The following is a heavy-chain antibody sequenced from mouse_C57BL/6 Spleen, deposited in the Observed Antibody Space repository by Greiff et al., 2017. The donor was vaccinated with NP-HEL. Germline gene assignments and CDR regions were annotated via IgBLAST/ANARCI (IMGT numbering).Heavy chain of an antibody. CDR1: GYSITSGYY. J-gene: IGHJ4*01. Sequence: VQLKESGPGLVKPSQSLSLTCSVTGYSITSGYYWNWIRQFPGNKLEWMGYISYDGSNNYNPSLKNRISITRDTSKNQFFLKLNSVTTEDTATYYCARVTTGRAMDYWGQGTSVTVSS. CDR3: ARVTTGRAMDY. CDR2: ISYDGSN. D-gene: IGHD1-1*01. V-gene: IGHV3-6*01.